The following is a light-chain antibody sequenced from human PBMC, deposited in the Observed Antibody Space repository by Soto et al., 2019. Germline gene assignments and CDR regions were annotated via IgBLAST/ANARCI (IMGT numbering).Light chain of an antibody. CDR1: QPIKTW. Sequence: DIQLTQSPASVSAAVGDRINISCRASQPIKTWLAWYQQKPGKGPKLMIYTAYTLETGVTYRFSGSGSGTDFTLTISSLQPEDAAIYSCQHEARFPFTFGPGAKV. V-gene: IGKV1-12*02. CDR2: TAY. CDR3: QHEARFPFT. J-gene: IGKJ3*01.